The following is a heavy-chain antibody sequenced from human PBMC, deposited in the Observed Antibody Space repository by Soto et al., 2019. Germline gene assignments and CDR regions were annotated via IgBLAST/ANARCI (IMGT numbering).Heavy chain of an antibody. CDR1: GFTFSNAW. CDR3: TEGGTGTTSNYYYYGMDV. D-gene: IGHD1-7*01. V-gene: IGHV3-15*07. J-gene: IGHJ6*02. Sequence: EVQLVESGGGLVKPGVSLRLSCAASGFTFSNAWMNWVRQAPGKGLEWVGRIKSKTDGGTTDYAAPVKGRFTISRDDSKNTLYLQMNSLKTKDTAVYYWTEGGTGTTSNYYYYGMDVWGQGTTVTVSS. CDR2: IKSKTDGGTT.